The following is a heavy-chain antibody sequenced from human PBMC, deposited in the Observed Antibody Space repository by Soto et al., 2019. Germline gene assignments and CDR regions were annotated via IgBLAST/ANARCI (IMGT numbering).Heavy chain of an antibody. J-gene: IGHJ2*01. CDR2: INTYNGNT. D-gene: IGHD7-27*01. CDR1: GYTFTSYG. Sequence: QVQLVQSGAEVKTPGASVTLSCQASGYTFTSYGITWVRQAPGQGLEYMGWINTYNGNTNYAQKLQGRVTMTTDTSTSTVYMELRSLRSDDTAVYYCARAAPNWGSLGWYFDFWGRGTLVPVSS. CDR3: ARAAPNWGSLGWYFDF. V-gene: IGHV1-18*01.